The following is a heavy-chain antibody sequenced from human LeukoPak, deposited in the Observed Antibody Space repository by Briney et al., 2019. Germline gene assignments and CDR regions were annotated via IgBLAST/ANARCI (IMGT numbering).Heavy chain of an antibody. CDR1: GFTFSSYA. Sequence: GGSLRLSCAASGFTFSSYAMSWVRQAPGKGLEWVSTISGSGDSTYYADSVKGRFTISRDNSKNTLYLQMNSLRAEDTAVYYGAKSDLGRQFAYWGQGTLGTVSS. V-gene: IGHV3-23*01. J-gene: IGHJ4*02. D-gene: IGHD7-27*01. CDR2: ISGSGDST. CDR3: AKSDLGRQFAY.